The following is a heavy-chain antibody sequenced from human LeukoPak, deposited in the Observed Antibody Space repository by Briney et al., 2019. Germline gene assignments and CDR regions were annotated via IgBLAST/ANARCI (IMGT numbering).Heavy chain of an antibody. D-gene: IGHD4/OR15-4a*01. CDR2: MNPNSGNT. J-gene: IGHJ6*03. V-gene: IGHV1-8*03. Sequence: ASVKVSCKASGYTFTSYGISWVRQAPGQGLEWMGWMNPNSGNTGYAQKFQGRVTITRNTSISTAYMELSSLRSEDTAVYYCARGYGGLLDYYYYMDVWGKGTTVTVSS. CDR3: ARGYGGLLDYYYYMDV. CDR1: GYTFTSYG.